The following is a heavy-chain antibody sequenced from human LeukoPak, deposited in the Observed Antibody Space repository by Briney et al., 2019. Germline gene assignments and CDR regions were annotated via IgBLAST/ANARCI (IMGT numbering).Heavy chain of an antibody. CDR2: IIPIFDIA. CDR1: GDTFSNYG. Sequence: SVKVSCKASGDTFSNYGISWVRQAPGQGLEWMGGIIPIFDIANYAQKFQGRVTITADESTSTAYMELSSLRSEDTAVYYCATERVATNSLDYWGQGTLVTVSS. V-gene: IGHV1-69*13. D-gene: IGHD5-12*01. CDR3: ATERVATNSLDY. J-gene: IGHJ4*02.